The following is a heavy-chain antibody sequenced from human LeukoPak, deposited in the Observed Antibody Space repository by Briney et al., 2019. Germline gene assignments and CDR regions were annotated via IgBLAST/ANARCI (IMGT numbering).Heavy chain of an antibody. J-gene: IGHJ6*03. CDR3: AGDQSSRWSNYYYMDV. D-gene: IGHD6-13*01. Sequence: ASVKVSCKASGYTFTGYYMHWVRQAPGQGLEWMGWINTNTGNPTYAQGFTGRFVFSLDTSVSTAYLQISSLKAEDTAVYYCAGDQSSRWSNYYYMDVWGKGTTVTVSS. CDR1: GYTFTGYY. V-gene: IGHV7-4-1*02. CDR2: INTNTGNP.